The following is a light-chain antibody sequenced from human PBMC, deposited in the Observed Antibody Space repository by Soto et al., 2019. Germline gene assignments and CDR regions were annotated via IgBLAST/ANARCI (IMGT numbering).Light chain of an antibody. J-gene: IGLJ1*01. CDR1: SSNIGAGYD. Sequence: QSVLTQPPSVSGAPGQRVTISCTGSSSNIGAGYDVHWYQQLLGTAPKLLIYANNNRPSGVPDRFSGSKSGTSASLAITGLQAGDEADYYCQSYDSSLSGYVFGTGTKLTV. CDR3: QSYDSSLSGYV. CDR2: ANN. V-gene: IGLV1-40*01.